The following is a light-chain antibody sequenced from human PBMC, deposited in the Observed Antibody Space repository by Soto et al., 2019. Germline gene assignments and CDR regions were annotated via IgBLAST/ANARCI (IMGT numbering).Light chain of an antibody. CDR1: ESVSTSY. V-gene: IGKV3-20*01. J-gene: IGKJ3*01. Sequence: EIVLTQSPGTLSLSPGERVTLSCRASESVSTSYLAWYQQKPGQAPRLLIYGASGRATGIPDRFSVSASGTDFTLTISRLEPEDCAVYYCQHYGTSALFGPGTKVDIK. CDR3: QHYGTSAL. CDR2: GAS.